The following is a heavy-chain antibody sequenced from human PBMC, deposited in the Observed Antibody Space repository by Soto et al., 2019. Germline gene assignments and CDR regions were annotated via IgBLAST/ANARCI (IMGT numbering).Heavy chain of an antibody. CDR2: MWYDGSNK. Sequence: QVQLVESGGGVVQPGRSLRLSCAASGFTFSSYGMHWVRQAPGKGLEWVAVMWYDGSNKYYADSVKGRFTISRDNSKNTLYLQMNSLRAEDTAVYYCARDEGYWGQGTLVTVSS. J-gene: IGHJ4*02. CDR1: GFTFSSYG. V-gene: IGHV3-33*01. CDR3: ARDEGY.